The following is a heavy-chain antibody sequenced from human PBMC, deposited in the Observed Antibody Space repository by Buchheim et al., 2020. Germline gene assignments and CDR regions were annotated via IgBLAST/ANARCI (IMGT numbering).Heavy chain of an antibody. J-gene: IGHJ6*02. CDR2: ISYDGSNK. V-gene: IGHV3-30*03. CDR3: ARDDEAAGTFFPYYYYGMDV. D-gene: IGHD6-13*01. Sequence: QVQLVESGGGVVQPGRSLRLSCAASGFTFSSYGMHWVRQAPGKGLEWVAVISYDGSNKYYADSVKGRFTISRDNSKNTLYLQMNSLRAEDTAVYYCARDDEAAGTFFPYYYYGMDVWGQGTT. CDR1: GFTFSSYG.